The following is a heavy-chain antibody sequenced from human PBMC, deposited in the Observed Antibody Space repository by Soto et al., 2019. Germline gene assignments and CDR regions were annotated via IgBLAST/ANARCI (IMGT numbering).Heavy chain of an antibody. J-gene: IGHJ4*02. V-gene: IGHV4-30-2*01. D-gene: IGHD4-4*01. CDR2: IYHSGST. Sequence: QLQLQESGSGLVKPSQTLSLTCAVSGGSINTATHSWSWIRQPPGKGLEWIGYIYHSGSTYYNPSVKSRGTRAIDKSSTQFSLRRSSVTAADSAVNYCARGGGVTTTGDDYWGQGILVTVSS. CDR1: GGSINTATHS. CDR3: ARGGGVTTTGDDY.